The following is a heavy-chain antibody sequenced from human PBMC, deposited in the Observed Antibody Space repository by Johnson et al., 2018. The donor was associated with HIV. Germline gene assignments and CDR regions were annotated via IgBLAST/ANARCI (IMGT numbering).Heavy chain of an antibody. CDR3: ARDNNLSSAFDI. V-gene: IGHV3-30-3*01. J-gene: IGHJ3*02. Sequence: QEQLVESGGGVVQPGRSLRLSCAASGFTFSSYAMHWVRQAPGKGLEWVAVISYDGSNKYYADSVKGRFTISRDNAKNSLYLQMNSLRAEDTALYYCARDNNLSSAFDIWGQGTMVTVSS. CDR1: GFTFSSYA. D-gene: IGHD2/OR15-2a*01. CDR2: ISYDGSNK.